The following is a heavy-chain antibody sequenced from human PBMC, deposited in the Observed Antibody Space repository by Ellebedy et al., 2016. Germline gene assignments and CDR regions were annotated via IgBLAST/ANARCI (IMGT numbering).Heavy chain of an antibody. CDR2: ISYDGSNK. CDR1: GFTFSSYA. Sequence: GGSLRLSCAASGFTFSSYAMHWVRQAPGKGLEWVAVISYDGSNKYYADSVKGRFTISRDNSKNSLYLQMNSLRAEDTALYYCAKDIGKGVGTFDYWGQGTLVTVSS. D-gene: IGHD1-26*01. V-gene: IGHV3-30-3*01. J-gene: IGHJ4*02. CDR3: AKDIGKGVGTFDY.